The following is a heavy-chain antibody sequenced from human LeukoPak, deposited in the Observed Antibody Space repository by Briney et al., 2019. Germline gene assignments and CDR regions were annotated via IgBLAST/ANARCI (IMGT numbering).Heavy chain of an antibody. D-gene: IGHD1-26*01. CDR1: GDSISSGSYY. Sequence: SETLSLTCTASGDSISSGSYYWSWIRQPAGKGLEWIGRIYTSGSTNYNPSLKSRVTISLDTSKNQFSLNLNSVTAADTAVYYCARGPSGSYSWFDPWGQGTLVTVSS. CDR3: ARGPSGSYSWFDP. J-gene: IGHJ5*02. V-gene: IGHV4-61*02. CDR2: IYTSGST.